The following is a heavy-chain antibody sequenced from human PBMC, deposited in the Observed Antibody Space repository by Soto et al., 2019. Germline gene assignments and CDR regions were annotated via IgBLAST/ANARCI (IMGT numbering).Heavy chain of an antibody. CDR2: IYPGDSDT. Sequence: GESLKISCKGSGYSFTSYWIGWVRQMPGKGLEWMGIIYPGDSDTRYSPSFQGQVTISADKSISTAYLQWSSLKASDTAMYYCARQLYYNWNYPNWFDPWGQGTLVTVSS. V-gene: IGHV5-51*01. D-gene: IGHD1-7*01. CDR1: GYSFTSYW. J-gene: IGHJ5*02. CDR3: ARQLYYNWNYPNWFDP.